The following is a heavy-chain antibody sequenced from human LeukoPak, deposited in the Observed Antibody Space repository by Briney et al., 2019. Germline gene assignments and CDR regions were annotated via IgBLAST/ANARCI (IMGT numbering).Heavy chain of an antibody. V-gene: IGHV7-4-1*02. J-gene: IGHJ5*02. CDR1: GYSFIDYS. D-gene: IGHD2-8*02. CDR3: ARAGDCTGGTCNNWFDP. Sequence: ASVKVSCKASGYSFIDYSMNWVRQAPGQGLKWMGWINTNTGNPTYAQAFTGRFVFSLDTSVSTEYLQISSLKAEDSGVYYCARAGDCTGGTCNNWFDPWGQGTLVTVSS. CDR2: INTNTGNP.